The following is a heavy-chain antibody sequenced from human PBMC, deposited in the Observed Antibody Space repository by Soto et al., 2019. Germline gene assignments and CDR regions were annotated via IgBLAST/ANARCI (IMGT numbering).Heavy chain of an antibody. Sequence: QLQLQESGPGLVKPSETLSLACTVSGGSISSSSYYWGWIRQPPGKGLEWIGSIYYSWSTYYNPSLKSRVTISVDTSKNQFSLKLSSVTAADTAVYYCARHDAHGPPILWFGELHDWGQGTLVTVSS. CDR1: GGSISSSSYY. J-gene: IGHJ4*02. CDR3: ARHDAHGPPILWFGELHD. V-gene: IGHV4-39*01. CDR2: IYYSWST. D-gene: IGHD3-10*01.